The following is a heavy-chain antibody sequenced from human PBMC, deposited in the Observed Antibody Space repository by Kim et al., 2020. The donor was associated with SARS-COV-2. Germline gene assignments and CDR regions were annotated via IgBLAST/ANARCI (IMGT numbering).Heavy chain of an antibody. J-gene: IGHJ6*02. D-gene: IGHD1-20*01. CDR3: ARDSIFPLGRIFVYGMDV. Sequence: GGSLRLSCAASGFTFSSYGMHWVRQAPGKGLEWVAVISYDGSNKYYADSVKGRFTISRDNSKNTLYLQMNSLRAEDTAVYYCARDSIFPLGRIFVYGMDVWGQGTTVTVSS. CDR1: GFTFSSYG. V-gene: IGHV3-33*05. CDR2: ISYDGSNK.